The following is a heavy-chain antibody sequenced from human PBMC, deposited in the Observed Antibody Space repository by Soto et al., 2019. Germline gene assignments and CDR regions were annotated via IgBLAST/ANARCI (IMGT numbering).Heavy chain of an antibody. V-gene: IGHV1-8*01. Sequence: QVQLVQSGAEVKKPGASVKVSCKASGYTFTSYDINWVRQATGQGLEWMGWMNPNSGNTGYAQKFQGRGTMTRNTSRSTAYMEPSSLRSEDTAVYYWAREITWKGVDYWGQGTLVTVSS. CDR3: AREITWKGVDY. CDR2: MNPNSGNT. CDR1: GYTFTSYD. D-gene: IGHD1-1*01. J-gene: IGHJ4*02.